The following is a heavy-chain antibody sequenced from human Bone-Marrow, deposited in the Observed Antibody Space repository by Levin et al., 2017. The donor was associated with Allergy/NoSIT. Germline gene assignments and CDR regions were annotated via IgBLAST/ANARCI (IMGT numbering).Heavy chain of an antibody. V-gene: IGHV3-30-3*01. CDR1: GFTFRNYA. CDR3: VRDRIDCSGGRCYYTNYYFDH. D-gene: IGHD2-15*01. J-gene: IGHJ4*02. Sequence: TGGSLRLSCVASGFTFRNYAMHWVRQAPGKGLEWVAAISFDGSNTYYGDSVEGRFTISRDNAKSTLYPQGNTVRPEDTALYYCVRDRIDCSGGRCYYTNYYFDHWGQGTRVTVSS. CDR2: ISFDGSNT.